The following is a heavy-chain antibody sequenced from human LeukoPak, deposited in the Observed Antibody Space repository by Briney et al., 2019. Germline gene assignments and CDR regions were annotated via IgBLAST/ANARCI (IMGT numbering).Heavy chain of an antibody. CDR2: ILENGSYQ. CDR1: GFTFSNYM. J-gene: IGHJ6*03. Sequence: GRSLRLSCAASGFTFSNYMMHWVRQAPGKGLDWVAVILENGSYQYYADSVKGRFTISRDNSKNTLYLQMNSLRAEDTAVYYCAKDWAIAGSYYCMDVWGKGTTVTISS. CDR3: AKDWAIAGSYYCMDV. D-gene: IGHD2-2*01. V-gene: IGHV3-30*04.